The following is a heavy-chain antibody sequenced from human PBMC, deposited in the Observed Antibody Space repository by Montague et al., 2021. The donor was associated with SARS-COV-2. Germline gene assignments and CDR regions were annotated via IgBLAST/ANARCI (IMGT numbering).Heavy chain of an antibody. CDR2: ISHTEST. J-gene: IGHJ6*02. CDR1: SGSISNYY. Sequence: SETLSLTCTVSSGSISNYYWSWIQQPPGKGLEWIGFISHTESTNYNPSLESRVSISIDTSKSQFSLRVRSVTAADTAVYYCARSLQFAYGLDVWGQGTTVTISS. CDR3: ARSLQFAYGLDV. V-gene: IGHV4-59*08. D-gene: IGHD3-16*01.